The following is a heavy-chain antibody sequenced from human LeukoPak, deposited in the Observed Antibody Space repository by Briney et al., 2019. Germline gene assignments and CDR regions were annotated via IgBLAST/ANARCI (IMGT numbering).Heavy chain of an antibody. Sequence: SETLSLTCTVSGYSISNGYFWGWIRQPPGKGLEWIGNIYRTGTTFYNPSLQSRVSISVDKSKNHFSLKLSSVTAADTAVYYCARVGGSYYQDYWGQGTLVTVSS. J-gene: IGHJ4*02. CDR1: GYSISNGYF. D-gene: IGHD1-26*01. CDR3: ARVGGSYYQDY. V-gene: IGHV4-38-2*02. CDR2: IYRTGTT.